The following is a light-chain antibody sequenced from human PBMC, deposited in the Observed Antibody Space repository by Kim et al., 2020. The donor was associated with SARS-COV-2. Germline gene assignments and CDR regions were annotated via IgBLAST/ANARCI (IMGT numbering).Light chain of an antibody. V-gene: IGLV2-8*01. CDR2: EVR. CDR3: SSYAGSGNWV. CDR1: SSDISGYDY. J-gene: IGLJ3*02. Sequence: QSALTQPPSASGSPGQSVTITCTGSSSDISGYDYVSWYRQHPGKAPKLLIYEVRHRPSGVPDRISGSRSGNTASLTVSGLLADDEANYYCSSYAGSGNWVFGGGTQLTV.